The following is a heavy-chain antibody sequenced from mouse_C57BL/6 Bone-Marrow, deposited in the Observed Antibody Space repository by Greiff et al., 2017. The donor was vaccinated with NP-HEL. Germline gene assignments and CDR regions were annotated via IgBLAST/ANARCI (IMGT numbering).Heavy chain of an antibody. CDR1: GYTFTSYW. J-gene: IGHJ4*01. V-gene: IGHV1-55*01. D-gene: IGHD2-5*01. Sequence: QVHVKQPGAELVKPGASVKMSCKASGYTFTSYWITWVKQRPGQGLEWIGDIYPGSGSTNYNEKFKSKATLTVDTSSSTAYMQLSSLTSEDSAVYYCLYSNYAGGYYAMDYWGQGTSVTVSS. CDR3: LYSNYAGGYYAMDY. CDR2: IYPGSGST.